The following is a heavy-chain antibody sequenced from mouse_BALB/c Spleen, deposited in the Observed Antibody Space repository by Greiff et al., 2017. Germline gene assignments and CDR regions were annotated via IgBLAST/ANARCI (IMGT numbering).Heavy chain of an antibody. V-gene: IGHV5-12-1*01. Sequence: EVKLVESGGGLVKPGGSLKLSCAASGFAFSSYDMSWVRQTPEKRLEWVAYISSGGGSTYYPDTVKGRFTISRDNAKNTLYLQMSSLKSEDTAMYYCARSYYGSPFAYWGQGTLVTVSA. CDR2: ISSGGGST. D-gene: IGHD1-1*01. J-gene: IGHJ3*01. CDR3: ARSYYGSPFAY. CDR1: GFAFSSYD.